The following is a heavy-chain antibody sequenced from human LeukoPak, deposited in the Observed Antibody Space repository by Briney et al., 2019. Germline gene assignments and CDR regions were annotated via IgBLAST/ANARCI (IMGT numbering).Heavy chain of an antibody. CDR1: GGSFSGYY. D-gene: IGHD2-8*01. CDR3: ARGHPVRGVIDAFDI. J-gene: IGHJ3*02. V-gene: IGHV4-34*01. CDR2: INHSGST. Sequence: SETLSLTCAVYGGSFSGYYWSWIRQPPGKGLEWIGEINHSGSTNYNPSLKSRVTISVGTSKNQFSLKLSSVTAADTAVYYCARGHPVRGVIDAFDIWGQGTMVTVSS.